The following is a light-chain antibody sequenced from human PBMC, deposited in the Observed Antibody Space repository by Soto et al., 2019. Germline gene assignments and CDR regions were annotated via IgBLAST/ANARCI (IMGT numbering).Light chain of an antibody. J-gene: IGLJ3*02. CDR3: SFYTIRSTWV. V-gene: IGLV2-18*01. CDR1: SSDVGSYNL. CDR2: EVS. Sequence: QSALTQPPSVSGSPGQSVTISCTGTSSDVGSYNLVSWYQQPPGKAPKLIIYEVSNRPSGVPDRFSGSKSGNTASLTISGLQAEDEADYFCSFYTIRSTWVFGGGTKVTVL.